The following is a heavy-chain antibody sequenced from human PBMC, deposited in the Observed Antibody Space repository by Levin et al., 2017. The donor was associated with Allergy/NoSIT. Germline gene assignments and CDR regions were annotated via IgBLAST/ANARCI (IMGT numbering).Heavy chain of an antibody. Sequence: ASETLSLICSVSGGSITITSYYWGWIRQPPGKGLEWIGNIYFSGSTYYSPSLKSRVTISVDTSKNQFSLRLTTVTAADTAVYYCGRRGGPIWHHTFDYWGQGTLVTVSS. D-gene: IGHD1-14*01. J-gene: IGHJ4*02. CDR3: GRRGGPIWHHTFDY. V-gene: IGHV4-39*01. CDR1: GGSITITSYY. CDR2: IYFSGST.